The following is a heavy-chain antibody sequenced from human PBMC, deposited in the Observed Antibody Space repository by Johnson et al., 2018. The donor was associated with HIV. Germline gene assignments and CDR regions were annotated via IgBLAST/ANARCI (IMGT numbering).Heavy chain of an antibody. CDR2: ISGGGVGT. D-gene: IGHD1-26*01. CDR1: GFRFSNAW. CDR3: AKALYRGSYYTADAFDI. V-gene: IGHV3/OR16-8*01. Sequence: EVQLVESGGGVVQPGRSLRLSCTASGFRFSNAWMGWVRQAPGKGLEWIAYISGGGVGTFYADSVKGRFTISRDNGNKVVYLQRNSLRAEDTALYYCAKALYRGSYYTADAFDIWGQGTMVTVSS. J-gene: IGHJ3*02.